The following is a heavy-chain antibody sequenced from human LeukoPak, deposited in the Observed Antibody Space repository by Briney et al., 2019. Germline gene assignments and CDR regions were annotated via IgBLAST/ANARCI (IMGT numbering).Heavy chain of an antibody. Sequence: PGGSLRLSCAASGFTFGSYSMNWVRQVPGKGLQWVSSISSTSSYIYYADSVKGRFTVSRDNAKNSLSLQMDSLRAEDTAVYYCARGINDYVWGSYHPGAFDIWGQGTMVTVSS. D-gene: IGHD3-16*02. V-gene: IGHV3-21*01. CDR2: ISSTSSYI. CDR1: GFTFGSYS. J-gene: IGHJ3*02. CDR3: ARGINDYVWGSYHPGAFDI.